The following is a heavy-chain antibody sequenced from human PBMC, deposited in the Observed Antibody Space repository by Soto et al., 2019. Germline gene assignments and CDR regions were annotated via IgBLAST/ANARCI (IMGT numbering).Heavy chain of an antibody. CDR1: GGTFSSYA. D-gene: IGHD4-17*01. V-gene: IGHV1-69*06. Sequence: SLKVCCKASGGTFSSYALIWVRQGPGQGLEWMGGIIPIFGTANYAQKFQGRVTITADKSTSTAYMELSSLRSEDTAVYYCARDRGYDYGGNSLRLLDYWGQGTLVTVSS. CDR3: ARDRGYDYGGNSLRLLDY. J-gene: IGHJ4*02. CDR2: IIPIFGTA.